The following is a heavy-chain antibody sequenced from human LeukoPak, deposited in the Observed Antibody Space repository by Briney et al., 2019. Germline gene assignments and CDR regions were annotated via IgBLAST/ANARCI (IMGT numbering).Heavy chain of an antibody. CDR3: ARTLYGSGSYYRPPDY. J-gene: IGHJ4*02. D-gene: IGHD3-10*01. CDR1: GFTFSSYW. V-gene: IGHV3-7*01. CDR2: IKQDGSEK. Sequence: GGSLRLSCAASGFTFSSYWMSWVRQAPGKGLEWVANIKQDGSEKYYVDSVKGRFTISRDNAKSSLYLQMNSLRAEDTAVYYCARTLYGSGSYYRPPDYWGQGTLVTVSS.